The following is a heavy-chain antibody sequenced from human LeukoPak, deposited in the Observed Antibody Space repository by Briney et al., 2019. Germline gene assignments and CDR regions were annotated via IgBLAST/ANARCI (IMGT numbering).Heavy chain of an antibody. D-gene: IGHD6-13*01. CDR2: IIPIFGTA. J-gene: IGHJ4*02. V-gene: IGHV1-69*05. CDR1: GGTFSSYA. CDR3: ARVLGIAAAPSTAAWGY. Sequence: SVKVSCKASGGTFSSYAISWVRQAPGQGLEWMGGIIPIFGTANYAQKFQGRVTITTDESTSTAYMELSSLRSEDTAVYYCARVLGIAAAPSTAAWGYWGQGTLVTVSS.